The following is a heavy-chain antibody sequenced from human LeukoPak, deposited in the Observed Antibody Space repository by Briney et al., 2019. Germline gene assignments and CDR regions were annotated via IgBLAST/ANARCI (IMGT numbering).Heavy chain of an antibody. CDR2: ISGSGGST. Sequence: GGSLRLSCAASGFTFSSYAMSWVRQAPGKGLEWVSAISGSGGSTYYADSVKGRFTISRDNSKNTLYLQMNSLRAEDTAVYYCAKGRRRQRLVPDPNWFDPWGQGTLVTVSS. D-gene: IGHD6-13*01. J-gene: IGHJ5*02. V-gene: IGHV3-23*01. CDR3: AKGRRRQRLVPDPNWFDP. CDR1: GFTFSSYA.